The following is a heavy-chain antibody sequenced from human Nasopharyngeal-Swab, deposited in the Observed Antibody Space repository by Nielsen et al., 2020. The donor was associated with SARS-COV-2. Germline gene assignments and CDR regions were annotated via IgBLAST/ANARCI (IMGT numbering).Heavy chain of an antibody. CDR1: GFTFSSYG. J-gene: IGHJ3*02. V-gene: IGHV3-30*03. Sequence: GESLKISCAASGFTFSSYGMHWVRQAPGKGLEWVAVISYDGSNKYYADSVKGRFTISRDNSKNTLYLQMNSLRAEDTAVYYCARDQLRSSGYYTLGAFDIWGQGTMVTVSS. CDR3: ARDQLRSSGYYTLGAFDI. CDR2: ISYDGSNK. D-gene: IGHD3-22*01.